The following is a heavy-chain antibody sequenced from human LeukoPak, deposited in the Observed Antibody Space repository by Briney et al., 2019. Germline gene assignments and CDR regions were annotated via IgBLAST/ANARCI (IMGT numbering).Heavy chain of an antibody. CDR1: GGSISSSNYY. CDR2: MYYSGST. V-gene: IGHV4-39*01. Sequence: PSETLSHTCTVSGGSISSSNYYWGWIRQPPGKGLEWIGSMYYSGSTYYNPSLKSRVTISVDTSKNQFSLKLSSVTAADTAVYYCARLSGYYGSGSYFDAFDIWGQGTMVTVSS. CDR3: ARLSGYYGSGSYFDAFDI. D-gene: IGHD3-10*01. J-gene: IGHJ3*02.